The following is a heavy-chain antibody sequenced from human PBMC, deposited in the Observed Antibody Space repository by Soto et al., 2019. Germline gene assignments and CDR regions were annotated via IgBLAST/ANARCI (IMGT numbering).Heavy chain of an antibody. V-gene: IGHV1-18*01. CDR2: ISTYNGNT. Sequence: ASVKVSCKASGYSFKSYGISWVRQAPGQGLEWMGWISTYNGNTNYAQKLQGRVTMTTDTSTSTAYMELRSLRSDDTAVYYCARDPHGGGMDVWGQGTTVTVSS. J-gene: IGHJ6*02. CDR3: ARDPHGGGMDV. CDR1: GYSFKSYG. D-gene: IGHD3-10*01.